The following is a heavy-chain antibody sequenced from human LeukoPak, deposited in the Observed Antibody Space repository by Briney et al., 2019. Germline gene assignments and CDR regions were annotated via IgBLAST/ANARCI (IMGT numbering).Heavy chain of an antibody. D-gene: IGHD4-17*01. CDR1: GGSISTYY. CDR2: IYYTGRT. Sequence: SETLSLTCTVSGGSISTYYWSWIRQPPGRGLEWIGYIYYTGRTNYNPSLKSRVSISVDTSKNQFSLKLSSVTAADTAVYYCARTGSTVTMLYPFDHWGQGTLVTVSS. V-gene: IGHV4-59*01. CDR3: ARTGSTVTMLYPFDH. J-gene: IGHJ4*02.